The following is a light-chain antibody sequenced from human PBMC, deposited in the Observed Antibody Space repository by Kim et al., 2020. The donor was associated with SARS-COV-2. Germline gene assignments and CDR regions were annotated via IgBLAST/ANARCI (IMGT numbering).Light chain of an antibody. CDR1: KLGDKY. V-gene: IGLV3-1*01. Sequence: SYELTQPPSVSVSPGQTASITCSGDKLGDKYGCWYQQKPGQSPVLVIYQDSKRPSGIPGRFSGSNSGNTATLTISGTQAMDEADYYCQAWDSSTWVFGGGTQLTVL. J-gene: IGLJ3*02. CDR2: QDS. CDR3: QAWDSSTWV.